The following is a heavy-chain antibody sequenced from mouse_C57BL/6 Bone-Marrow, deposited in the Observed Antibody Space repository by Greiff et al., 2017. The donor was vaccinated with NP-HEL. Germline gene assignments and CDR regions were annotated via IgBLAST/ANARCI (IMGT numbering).Heavy chain of an antibody. V-gene: IGHV1-81*01. D-gene: IGHD1-1*01. CDR1: GYTFTSYG. CDR2: IYPRSGNT. CDR3: AREDYYGSSYGY. J-gene: IGHJ2*01. Sequence: VQLQESGAELARPGASVKLSCKASGYTFTSYGISWVKQSTGQGLEWIGEIYPRSGNTYYNEKFKGKATLTADKSSSTAYMELRSLTSEDSAVYFCAREDYYGSSYGYWGQGTTLTVSS.